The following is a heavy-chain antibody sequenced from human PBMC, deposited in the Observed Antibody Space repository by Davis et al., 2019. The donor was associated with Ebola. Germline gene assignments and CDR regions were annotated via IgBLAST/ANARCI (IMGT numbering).Heavy chain of an antibody. CDR1: GFTFSSYA. Sequence: GESLKISCAASGFTFSSYAMSWVRQAPGKGLEWVSAISGSGGSTYYADSVKGRFTISRDNAKNSLYLQMNSLRAEDTAVYYCAREMTAPTGTDAFDIWGQGTMVTVSS. CDR3: AREMTAPTGTDAFDI. D-gene: IGHD2-21*02. V-gene: IGHV3-23*01. J-gene: IGHJ3*02. CDR2: ISGSGGST.